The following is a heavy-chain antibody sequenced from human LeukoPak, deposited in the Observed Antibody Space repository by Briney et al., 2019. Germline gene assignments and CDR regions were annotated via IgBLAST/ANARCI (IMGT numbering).Heavy chain of an antibody. CDR2: IRYDGSNK. J-gene: IGHJ4*02. Sequence: GGSLRLSCAASGFTFSTYGMHWVRQVPGKGLEWVAFIRYDGSNKYYADSVKGRFTISRDNSKNTLYLQMSSLRAEDTAVYYCAKGYYDSSGYYQDYWGQGTLVTVSS. V-gene: IGHV3-30*02. CDR1: GFTFSTYG. CDR3: AKGYYDSSGYYQDY. D-gene: IGHD3-22*01.